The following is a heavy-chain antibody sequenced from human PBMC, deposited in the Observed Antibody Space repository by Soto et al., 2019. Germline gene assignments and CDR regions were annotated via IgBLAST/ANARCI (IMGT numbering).Heavy chain of an antibody. V-gene: IGHV4-59*01. CDR1: GGSISSYF. Sequence: PSETLSLTCTVSGGSISSYFWSWIRQPPGKGLEGIGYIYYSGSTNYNPSLKRRVTISVDPSKNQFSLKLSSVTAADTAVYYCARDLGYTVTGLGKYYYGMDVWVQGTTVTVSS. CDR2: IYYSGST. J-gene: IGHJ6*02. D-gene: IGHD4-17*01. CDR3: ARDLGYTVTGLGKYYYGMDV.